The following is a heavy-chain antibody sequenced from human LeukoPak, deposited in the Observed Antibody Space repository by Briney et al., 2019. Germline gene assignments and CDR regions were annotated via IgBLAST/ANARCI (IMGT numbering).Heavy chain of an antibody. CDR2: ITDSGVNT. Sequence: GGSLRLSCAASGFTFNNYAIPWVRQAPAKGLAWVSSITDSGVNTYYADSVKGRFTISRDNSQNTLYLQMNSLIAVDTAVYYCAKGSRGSYDYWGQGTLVTVSS. CDR1: GFTFNNYA. D-gene: IGHD1-26*01. J-gene: IGHJ4*02. CDR3: AKGSRGSYDY. V-gene: IGHV3-23*01.